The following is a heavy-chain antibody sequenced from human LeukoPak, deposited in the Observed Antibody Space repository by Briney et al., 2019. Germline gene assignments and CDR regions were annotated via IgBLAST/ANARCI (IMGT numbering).Heavy chain of an antibody. Sequence: SETLSLTCAVYGGSFSGYYWSWIRQPPGKGLEWIGEINHSGSTNYNPSLKSRVTISVDTSKNQFSLKLSSVTAADTAVYYCARGGEQWLVRPYWYFDLWGRGTLVTVPS. CDR1: GGSFSGYY. V-gene: IGHV4-34*01. D-gene: IGHD6-19*01. J-gene: IGHJ2*01. CDR2: INHSGST. CDR3: ARGGEQWLVRPYWYFDL.